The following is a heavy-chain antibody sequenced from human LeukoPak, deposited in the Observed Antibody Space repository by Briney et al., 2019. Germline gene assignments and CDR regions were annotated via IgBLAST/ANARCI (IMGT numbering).Heavy chain of an antibody. CDR2: AYYSGNT. CDR1: GGSITSNSYY. J-gene: IGHJ4*02. Sequence: PSETLSLTCGASGGSITSNSYYWGWIRQPPGKGLEWIGTAYYSGNTYYTPSLSGRATISMDTSKNQFSLNLTSVTAADTAVYYCEAELYGSGSSPSMWGQGILVTVSS. CDR3: EAELYGSGSSPSM. D-gene: IGHD3-10*01. V-gene: IGHV4-39*01.